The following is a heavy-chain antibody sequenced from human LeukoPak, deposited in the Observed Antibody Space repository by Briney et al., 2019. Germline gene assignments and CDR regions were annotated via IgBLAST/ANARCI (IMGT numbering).Heavy chain of an antibody. CDR3: ARGERYCSSTSCYNGYYLFDY. J-gene: IGHJ4*02. Sequence: PGGSLRLSCAASGFTFSSYSMNWVRQAPGKGLEWVSSISSSSSYIYYADSVKGRFTISRDNAKNSLYLQMNSLRAEDTAVYYCARGERYCSSTSCYNGYYLFDYWGQGTLVTVSS. D-gene: IGHD2-2*01. CDR1: GFTFSSYS. CDR2: ISSSSSYI. V-gene: IGHV3-21*01.